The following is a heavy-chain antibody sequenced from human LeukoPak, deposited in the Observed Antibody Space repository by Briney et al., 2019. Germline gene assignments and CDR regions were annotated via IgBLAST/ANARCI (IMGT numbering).Heavy chain of an antibody. V-gene: IGHV4-39*01. CDR3: AKAEGSVLSYFDY. D-gene: IGHD5/OR15-5a*01. J-gene: IGHJ4*02. CDR2: IYYSGST. Sequence: SETLSLTCTVSGGSISSSSYYWGWIRQPPGKGLEWIGSIYYSGSTYYNPSLKSRVTISVDTSKNQFSLKLSSVTAADTAVYYCAKAEGSVLSYFDYWGQGTLVTVSS. CDR1: GGSISSSSYY.